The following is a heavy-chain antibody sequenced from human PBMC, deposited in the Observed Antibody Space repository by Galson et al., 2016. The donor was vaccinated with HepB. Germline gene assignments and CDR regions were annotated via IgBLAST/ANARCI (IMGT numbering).Heavy chain of an antibody. Sequence: SLRLSCAASGLPFNNFAMNWVRQAPGKGLEWVSFISGDTGTTRYAGSVKGRFTISRDNYRNTVYLQMDSLRDGDMAIYYCAKDLGMIGGPLDCWGQGTLVTVSS. J-gene: IGHJ4*02. V-gene: IGHV3-23*01. CDR2: ISGDTGTT. CDR3: AKDLGMIGGPLDC. D-gene: IGHD3-22*01. CDR1: GLPFNNFA.